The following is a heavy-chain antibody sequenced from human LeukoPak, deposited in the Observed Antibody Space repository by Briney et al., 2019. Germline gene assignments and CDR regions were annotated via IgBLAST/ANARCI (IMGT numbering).Heavy chain of an antibody. CDR2: ISSSSSYI. J-gene: IGHJ6*02. CDR3: ARRRTLIVDNGMDV. V-gene: IGHV3-21*01. Sequence: GGSLRLSGAASGFTFTSYTMTWVRQAPGKGLEWVSSISSSSSYIYYADSVKGRFTISRDNAKNSLYLQMNSLRAEDTAVYYCARRRTLIVDNGMDVWGQGTTVTVSS. D-gene: IGHD3-22*01. CDR1: GFTFTSYT.